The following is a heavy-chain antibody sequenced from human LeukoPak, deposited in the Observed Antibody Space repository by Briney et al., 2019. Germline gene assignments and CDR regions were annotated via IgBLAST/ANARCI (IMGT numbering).Heavy chain of an antibody. CDR2: ISWDGGST. CDR1: GFTFYDYT. Sequence: GGSLRLSCAASGFTFYDYTMHWVRQAPGKGPEWVSLISWDGGSTYYADSVKGRFTISRDNSKNSLYLQMNSLRAEDTAVYYCAKGDSDAYYDFWSAQDGMDVWGQGTTVTVSS. J-gene: IGHJ6*02. V-gene: IGHV3-43*01. D-gene: IGHD3-3*01. CDR3: AKGDSDAYYDFWSAQDGMDV.